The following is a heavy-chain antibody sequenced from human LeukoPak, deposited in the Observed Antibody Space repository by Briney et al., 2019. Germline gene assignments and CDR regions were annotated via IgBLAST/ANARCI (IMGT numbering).Heavy chain of an antibody. CDR3: ARDEYYYDSSGVGNHYYYYGMDV. CDR1: GFTFSSYS. V-gene: IGHV3-21*01. CDR2: ISSSSSYI. Sequence: GRSLRLSCAASGFTFSSYSMNWVRQAPGKGLEWVSSISSSSSYIYYADSVKGRFTISRDNAKNSLYLQMNSLRAEDTAVYYCARDEYYYDSSGVGNHYYYYGMDVWGQGTMVTVSS. D-gene: IGHD3-22*01. J-gene: IGHJ6*02.